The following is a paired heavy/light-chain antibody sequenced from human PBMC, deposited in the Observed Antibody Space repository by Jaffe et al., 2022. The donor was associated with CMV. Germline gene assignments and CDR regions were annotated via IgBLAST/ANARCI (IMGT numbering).Light chain of an antibody. V-gene: IGKV2-40*01. CDR3: MQSMEFPYT. CDR2: TLS. CDR1: QSLLDSDDGNTY. J-gene: IGKJ2*01. Sequence: VMTQTPLSLPVTPGEPASISCRCSQSLLDSDDGNTYVDWYLQKPGQSPQLLIYTLSSRASGVPDRFSGSGSGTDFTLKISRVEADDVGVYHCMQSMEFPYTFGQGTKLEIK.
Heavy chain of an antibody. D-gene: IGHD4-17*01. CDR3: ARLLPTVVSEHYYYIDV. V-gene: IGHV2-70*15. CDR1: GFSLSTYGTC. CDR2: IDWDDAK. J-gene: IGHJ6*03. Sequence: QVTLRESGPALVKPTQTLTLTCTFSGFSLSTYGTCVSWIRQPPGGALEWLARIDWDDAKHYSTSLRSRLTISKDTSKDQVVLTMTNMDPVDTATYYCARLLPTVVSEHYYYIDVWGKGTTVTVSS.